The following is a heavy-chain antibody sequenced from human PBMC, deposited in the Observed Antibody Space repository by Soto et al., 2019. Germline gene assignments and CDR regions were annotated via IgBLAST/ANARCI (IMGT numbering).Heavy chain of an antibody. V-gene: IGHV1-69*01. J-gene: IGHJ4*02. D-gene: IGHD3-10*01. Sequence: QLHLVQSGAEVKKAGSSVKVSCKASGGTVSSYAITWVRQAPGKGLEWMGVFIPIFVSAHYAPKFQGRITITADESTSTAYMELSGLTSADTAIYYCARDVSSDTTGFRGYDLWGPGTQVTVSS. CDR3: ARDVSSDTTGFRGYDL. CDR1: GGTVSSYA. CDR2: FIPIFVSA.